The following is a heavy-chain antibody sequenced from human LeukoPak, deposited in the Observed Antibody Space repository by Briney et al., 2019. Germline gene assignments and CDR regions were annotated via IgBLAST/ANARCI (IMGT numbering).Heavy chain of an antibody. D-gene: IGHD3-3*01. Sequence: PGRSLRLSCAASGFTFSSYDMHWVRQAPGKGLEWVAVISYDGSDKYYADSVKGRFTISRDNSKNTLYLQMNSLRAEDTAVYYCARDRLEGTDYDFWSGYYHYYGMDVWGQGTTVTVSS. CDR3: ARDRLEGTDYDFWSGYYHYYGMDV. CDR1: GFTFSSYD. J-gene: IGHJ6*02. V-gene: IGHV3-30-3*01. CDR2: ISYDGSDK.